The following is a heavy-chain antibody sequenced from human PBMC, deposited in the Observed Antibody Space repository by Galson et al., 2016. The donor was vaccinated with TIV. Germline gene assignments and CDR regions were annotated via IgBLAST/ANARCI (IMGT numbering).Heavy chain of an antibody. CDR1: GDSVSSNSAA. CDR2: TYYRSKWYN. J-gene: IGHJ4*02. V-gene: IGHV6-1*01. D-gene: IGHD6-13*01. CDR3: ARASSSWLITVHLDY. Sequence: CAISGDSVSSNSAAWNWIRQSPSRGLEWLGRTYYRSKWYNDYAASVKSRITINPDTSKNQFSLQLNSVTPEDTAVYYCARASSSWLITVHLDYWGQGTLLTVSS.